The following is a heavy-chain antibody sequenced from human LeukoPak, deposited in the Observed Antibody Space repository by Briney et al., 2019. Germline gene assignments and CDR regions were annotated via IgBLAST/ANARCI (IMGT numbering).Heavy chain of an antibody. V-gene: IGHV5-51*01. CDR2: IYPGDSDT. Sequence: GESLKISCKGSGYSFTSYWIGWVRQMPGKGPEWMGIIYPGDSDTRYSPSFQGQVTISADKSISTAYLQWSSLKASDTAMYYCARGYPDSSGYWTSTTDYWGQGTLVTVSS. CDR1: GYSFTSYW. D-gene: IGHD3-22*01. J-gene: IGHJ4*02. CDR3: ARGYPDSSGYWTSTTDY.